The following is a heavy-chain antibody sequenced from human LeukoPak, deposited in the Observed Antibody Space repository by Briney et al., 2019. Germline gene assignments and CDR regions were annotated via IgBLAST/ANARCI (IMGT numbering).Heavy chain of an antibody. CDR2: KYYSGST. D-gene: IGHD5-18*01. Sequence: SETLSLTCDVPGVSINTCCYYWTWIRQPPGKGLEWIGYKYYSGSTRYNSSLRSRLTISLDSSKNQFSLRLTSVTAADKAVYYCARGRSYGFDFDSWGPGTLVIVSS. CDR1: GVSINTCCYY. CDR3: ARGRSYGFDFDS. J-gene: IGHJ4*02. V-gene: IGHV4-61*01.